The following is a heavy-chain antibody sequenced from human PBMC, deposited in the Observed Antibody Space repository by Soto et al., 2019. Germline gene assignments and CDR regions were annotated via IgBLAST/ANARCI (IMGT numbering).Heavy chain of an antibody. CDR1: GFIFTTSD. J-gene: IGHJ4*02. CDR2: ITTTGDTT. Sequence: QLVESEGGLVQPGGSLRLSCEASGFIFTTSDMSWVRQAPGKGLEWVSSITTTGDTTHYADSVRGRFTISRDNARKRVYLEMNSLRGDGTAVYFCGEGGGGDHGYWGQGTLVAVSS. D-gene: IGHD2-21*02. CDR3: GEGGGGDHGY. V-gene: IGHV3-23*04.